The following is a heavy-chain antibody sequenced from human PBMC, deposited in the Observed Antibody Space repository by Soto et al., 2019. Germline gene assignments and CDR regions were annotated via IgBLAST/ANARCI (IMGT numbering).Heavy chain of an antibody. D-gene: IGHD6-13*01. CDR1: GGSISSYY. J-gene: IGHJ4*02. CDR2: IYYSGST. V-gene: IGHV4-59*01. Sequence: ETLSLTCTVSGGSISSYYWSWIRQPPGKGLEWIGYIYYSGSTNYNPSLKSRVTISVDTSKNQFSLKLSSVTAADTAVYYCARDIAAAGNLDYWGQGTLVTVSS. CDR3: ARDIAAAGNLDY.